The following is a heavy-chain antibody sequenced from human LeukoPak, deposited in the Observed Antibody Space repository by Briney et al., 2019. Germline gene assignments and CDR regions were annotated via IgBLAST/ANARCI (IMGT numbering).Heavy chain of an antibody. Sequence: SETLSLTCTVSGGSISSSSYYWGWIRQPPGKGLEWIGSVYYSGSTYYNPSLKSRVTISVDTSKNQFSLKLSSVTAADTAVYYCARPPGIAAAWFDPWGQGTLVTVSS. CDR2: VYYSGST. CDR1: GGSISSSSYY. D-gene: IGHD6-13*01. V-gene: IGHV4-39*01. J-gene: IGHJ5*02. CDR3: ARPPGIAAAWFDP.